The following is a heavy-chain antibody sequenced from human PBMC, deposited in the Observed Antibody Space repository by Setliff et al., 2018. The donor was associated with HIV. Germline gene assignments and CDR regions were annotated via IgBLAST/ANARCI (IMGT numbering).Heavy chain of an antibody. J-gene: IGHJ6*03. CDR1: GYTFNDYY. Sequence: GASVKVSCKASGYTFNDYYIHWVRQAPGQGLEWMAWINPYTRDTNYAQRFQGRVTVTRDTSISTIYMELSGLRSDDTAVYYCAAASNRRVRGVNLHYYYYMDVWGKGTTVTVSS. CDR2: INPYTRDT. CDR3: AAASNRRVRGVNLHYYYYMDV. V-gene: IGHV1-2*02. D-gene: IGHD3-10*01.